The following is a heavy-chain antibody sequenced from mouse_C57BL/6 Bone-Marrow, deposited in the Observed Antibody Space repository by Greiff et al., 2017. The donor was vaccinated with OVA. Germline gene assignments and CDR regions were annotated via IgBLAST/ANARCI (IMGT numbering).Heavy chain of an antibody. V-gene: IGHV1-42*01. CDR3: ARDGGERGYYAMDY. CDR1: GYSFTGYY. CDR2: INPSTGGT. J-gene: IGHJ4*01. Sequence: VQLQQSGPELVKPGASVTISCKASGYSFTGYYMNWVKQSPEKSLEWIGEINPSTGGTTYNQKFTAKATLTVDKSSRTAYMQLKILTSEDSAVEYCARDGGERGYYAMDYWGQGTSVTVSS.